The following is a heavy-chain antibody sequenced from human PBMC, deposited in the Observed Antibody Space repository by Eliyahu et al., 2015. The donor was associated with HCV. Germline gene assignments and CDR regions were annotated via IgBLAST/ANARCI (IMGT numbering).Heavy chain of an antibody. J-gene: IGHJ4*02. CDR1: GGSFSGYY. V-gene: IGHV4-34*01. CDR3: ARGGMITFGGVIQNHVGLDY. D-gene: IGHD3-16*01. CDR2: INHSGST. Sequence: QVQLQQWGAGLLKPSETLSXTCAVYGGSFSGYYXTWIRQPPGKGLEWLGEINHSGSTNYNPSLKSXVTISIDMSKNQFSLKLSSVTAADTAVYYCARGGMITFGGVIQNHVGLDYWGQGTLVTVSS.